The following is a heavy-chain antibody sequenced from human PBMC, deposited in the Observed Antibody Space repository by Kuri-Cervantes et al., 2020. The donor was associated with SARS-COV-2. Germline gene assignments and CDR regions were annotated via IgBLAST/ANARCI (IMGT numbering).Heavy chain of an antibody. V-gene: IGHV4-59*08. CDR1: GGSISSYY. Sequence: GSLRLSCTVSGGSISSYYWSWIRQPPGKGLEWIGYIYYSGSINYNPSLKSRVTISVDTSKNQFSLKLSSVTAADTAVYYCARQMMSSITIFGVVITRNWFDPWGQGTLVTVSS. D-gene: IGHD3-3*01. J-gene: IGHJ5*02. CDR2: IYYSGSI. CDR3: ARQMMSSITIFGVVITRNWFDP.